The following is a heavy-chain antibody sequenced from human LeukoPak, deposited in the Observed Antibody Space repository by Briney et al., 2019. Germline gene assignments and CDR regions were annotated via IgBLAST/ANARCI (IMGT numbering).Heavy chain of an antibody. J-gene: IGHJ4*02. Sequence: SETLSLTCTVSGDSISNFYWSWIRQPPGKGLEWIGYIYYSGSTNYNPSLKSRVTISVDTSKNQFSQKLSSVTAADTAVYYCAREVVAAAGTVDYWGQGTLVIVSS. CDR3: AREVVAAAGTVDY. D-gene: IGHD6-13*01. CDR1: GDSISNFY. V-gene: IGHV4-59*01. CDR2: IYYSGST.